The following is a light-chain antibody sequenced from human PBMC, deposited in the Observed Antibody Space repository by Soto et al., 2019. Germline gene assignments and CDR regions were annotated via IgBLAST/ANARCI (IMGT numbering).Light chain of an antibody. J-gene: IGKJ3*01. CDR2: TAS. V-gene: IGKV1-12*01. CDR1: QGISRW. CDR3: QQANSFPFT. Sequence: IQMTQSPSSVSASVGDRVTITCRARQGISRWLAWYQQKPWTAPKLLIYTASRLQSGVPSRFSGGGSGTDFTLTISSLQPEDFATYYCQQANSFPFTFGPGTKVDIK.